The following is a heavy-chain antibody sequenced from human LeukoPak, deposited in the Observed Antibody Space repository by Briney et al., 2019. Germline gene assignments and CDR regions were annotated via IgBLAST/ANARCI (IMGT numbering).Heavy chain of an antibody. V-gene: IGHV3-30*02. CDR1: GFTFSNYG. Sequence: GGSLRLSCAASGFTFSNYGMHWVRQAPGKGLEWVAFIRYDGSNKYYADSVKGRFTISRENSKNTLYLQMNSLRAEDTAVYYCARDLATRQRTGLYDSWGQGALVTVSS. CDR2: IRYDGSNK. J-gene: IGHJ4*02. CDR3: ARDLATRQRTGLYDS. D-gene: IGHD3-16*02.